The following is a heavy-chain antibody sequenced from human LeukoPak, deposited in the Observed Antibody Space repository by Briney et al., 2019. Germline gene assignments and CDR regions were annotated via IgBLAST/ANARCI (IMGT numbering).Heavy chain of an antibody. CDR3: ARKQSRAGAAGGTFDY. Sequence: SETLSPTCTVSGGSISNYYWSWIRQSPGKGLEWIGDIYYSGSTKYNSSLKSRVTISVDTSNNHFSLNLSSVTAADTAVYYCARKQSRAGAAGGTFDYWGQGTLVTVSS. V-gene: IGHV4-59*08. CDR1: GGSISNYY. J-gene: IGHJ4*02. CDR2: IYYSGST. D-gene: IGHD6-13*01.